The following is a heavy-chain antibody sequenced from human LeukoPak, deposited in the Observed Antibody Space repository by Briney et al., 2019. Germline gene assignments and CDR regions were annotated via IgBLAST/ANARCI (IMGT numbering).Heavy chain of an antibody. J-gene: IGHJ4*02. CDR3: ARGFHEYDSSGYYYDY. CDR2: INPSGGST. Sequence: ASVKVSCKASGYTFTSYYMHWVRQAPGQGLEWMGIINPSGGSTSYAQKFQGRVTMTRDTSTSTVYMELSSLRSEDTAVYYCARGFHEYDSSGYYYDYWGQGTLVTVSS. D-gene: IGHD3-22*01. CDR1: GYTFTSYY. V-gene: IGHV1-46*01.